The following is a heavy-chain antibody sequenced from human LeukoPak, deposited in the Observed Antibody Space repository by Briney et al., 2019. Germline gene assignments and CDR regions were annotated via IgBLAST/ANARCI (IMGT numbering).Heavy chain of an antibody. CDR3: SRGRYGDYSRSGYYYGMDV. Sequence: GGSLRLSCVASGFTFSSYAMHWVRQAPGKGLEWVAVIAFDGSNALYEDYVNRRFTISRDISKNKLYLEMNSLKAEDSAIYYCSRGRYGDYSRSGYYYGMDVWGQGTTVTVSS. CDR1: GFTFSSYA. CDR2: IAFDGSNA. D-gene: IGHD4-17*01. J-gene: IGHJ6*02. V-gene: IGHV3-30-3*01.